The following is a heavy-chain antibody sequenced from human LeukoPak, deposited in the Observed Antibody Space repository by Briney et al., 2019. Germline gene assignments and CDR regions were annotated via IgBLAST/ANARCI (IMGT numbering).Heavy chain of an antibody. CDR3: ARSLYSSGWYFDY. D-gene: IGHD6-19*01. CDR2: ICYSGST. Sequence: SETLSLTCTVSGGSISSYYWSWIRQPPGQGLEWTGDICYSGSTNYNPSLKSRVAISVDTSKTQFSLKLSSVTAADTAVYYCARSLYSSGWYFDYWGQGTLVTVSS. J-gene: IGHJ4*02. V-gene: IGHV4-59*08. CDR1: GGSISSYY.